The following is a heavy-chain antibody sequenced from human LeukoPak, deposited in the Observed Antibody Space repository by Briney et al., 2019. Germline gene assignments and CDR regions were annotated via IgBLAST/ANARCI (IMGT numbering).Heavy chain of an antibody. CDR2: IKPDGSQK. V-gene: IGHV3-7*01. CDR3: AKLAKYFYGAETFYFFEH. CDR1: GFTFSSYE. D-gene: IGHD3-10*01. J-gene: IGHJ4*02. Sequence: GGSLRLSCAASGFTFSSYEMNWVRQAPERGLEWVANIKPDGSQKDYVDSVKGRFTISRDNGKNSLYLQMNSLRVEDTAVYYCAKLAKYFYGAETFYFFEHWGQGTPVTASS.